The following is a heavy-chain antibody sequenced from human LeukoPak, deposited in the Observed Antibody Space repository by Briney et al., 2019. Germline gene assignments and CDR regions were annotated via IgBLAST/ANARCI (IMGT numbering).Heavy chain of an antibody. CDR1: GYTFTSYA. CDR2: INTNTGNP. CDR3: ARETLPDYYDSSRYFTY. Sequence: ASVKVSCKASGYTFTSYAMNWVRQAPGQGLEWMGWINTNTGNPTYAQGFTGRFVFSLDTSVSTAYLRISSLKAEDTAAYYCARETLPDYYDSSRYFTYWGQGTLVTVSS. D-gene: IGHD3-22*01. V-gene: IGHV7-4-1*02. J-gene: IGHJ4*02.